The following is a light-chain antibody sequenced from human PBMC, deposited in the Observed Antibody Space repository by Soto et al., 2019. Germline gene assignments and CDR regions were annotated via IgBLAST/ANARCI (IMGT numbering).Light chain of an antibody. CDR3: QQYVYDSPGT. CDR1: QSVSRW. Sequence: DIQMTQSPSTLSASVGDRVTITCRASQSVSRWLAWYQHKPGKAPKLLIYEASSLQNGVPLRFSGSGSGTDFTLTISSLQPDDLAIYHCQQYVYDSPGTFGGGTKVEIK. V-gene: IGKV1-5*03. J-gene: IGKJ4*01. CDR2: EAS.